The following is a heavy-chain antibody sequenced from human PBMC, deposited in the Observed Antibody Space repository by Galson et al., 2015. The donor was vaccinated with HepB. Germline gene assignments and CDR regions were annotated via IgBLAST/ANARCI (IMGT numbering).Heavy chain of an antibody. V-gene: IGHV3-48*02. CDR3: AREGSAAGPTDNAFDI. D-gene: IGHD6-25*01. CDR2: ISSSSRSI. Sequence: SLRLSCAASGFTLSSYSMNWVRQSPGKGLEWVSYISSSSRSIYYADAVKGRFTISRDNDKRSLFPQMNSLRDDDTAVYYCAREGSAAGPTDNAFDIWGQGTMVTVSS. J-gene: IGHJ3*02. CDR1: GFTLSSYS.